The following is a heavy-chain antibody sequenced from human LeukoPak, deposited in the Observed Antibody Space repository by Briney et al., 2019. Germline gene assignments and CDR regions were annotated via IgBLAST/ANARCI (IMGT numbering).Heavy chain of an antibody. V-gene: IGHV4-59*01. D-gene: IGHD4-17*01. J-gene: IGHJ4*02. CDR3: ARVTDDYGDYRFFDY. CDR1: GGSISSYY. CDR2: IYYSGST. Sequence: SETLSLICTVSGGSISSYYWSWLRQPPGKGLEWIGYIYYSGSTNYNPSLKSRVTISVDTSKNQFSLKLSSVTAADTAVYYCARVTDDYGDYRFFDYWGQGTLVTVSS.